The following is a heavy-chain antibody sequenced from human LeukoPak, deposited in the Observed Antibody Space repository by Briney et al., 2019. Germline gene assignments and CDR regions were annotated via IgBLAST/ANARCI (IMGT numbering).Heavy chain of an antibody. J-gene: IGHJ1*01. V-gene: IGHV3-53*01. CDR1: GFTVSSNY. CDR2: IYSGGNT. D-gene: IGHD1-26*01. Sequence: VGSLRLSCADSGFTVSSNYMTWVRQAPGKGLDWASVIYSGGNTFYAASVKGRFTVSRDSSKNTLYLQMNSLTVEDTAVYYCAGVHTGTNEEEDSGPFHHWGQGTLVTVSS. CDR3: AGVHTGTNEEEDSGPFHH.